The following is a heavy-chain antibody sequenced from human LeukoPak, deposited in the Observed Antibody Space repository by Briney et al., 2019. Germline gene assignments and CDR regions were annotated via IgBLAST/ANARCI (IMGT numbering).Heavy chain of an antibody. CDR2: ISGSGGST. Sequence: PGGSLRLSCAASGFTFSNYAMNWVRQAPGKGLEWVSAISGSGGSTYYADSVKGRFTISRDNSKNTLYLQMNSLRAEDTAVYYCAKELTATYYDILTGYSVDDYWGQGTLVTVSS. J-gene: IGHJ4*02. V-gene: IGHV3-23*01. CDR3: AKELTATYYDILTGYSVDDY. CDR1: GFTFSNYA. D-gene: IGHD3-9*01.